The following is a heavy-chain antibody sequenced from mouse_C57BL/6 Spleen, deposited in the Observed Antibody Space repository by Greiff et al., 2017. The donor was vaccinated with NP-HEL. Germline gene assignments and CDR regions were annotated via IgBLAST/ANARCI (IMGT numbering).Heavy chain of an antibody. CDR1: GFTFSSYA. D-gene: IGHD1-1*01. J-gene: IGHJ2*01. Sequence: EVKVVESGGGLVKPGGSLKLSCAASGFTFSSYAMSWVRQTPEKRLEWVATISDGGSYTYYPDNVKGRFTISRDNAKNNLYLQMSHLKSEDTAMYYCAREEGITTVVAPDYFDYWGQGTTLTVSS. CDR3: AREEGITTVVAPDYFDY. CDR2: ISDGGSYT. V-gene: IGHV5-4*01.